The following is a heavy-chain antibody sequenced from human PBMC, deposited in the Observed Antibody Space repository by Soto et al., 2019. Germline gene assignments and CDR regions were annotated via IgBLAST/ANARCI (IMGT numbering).Heavy chain of an antibody. CDR2: ISYDGSNE. V-gene: IGHV3-30*18. D-gene: IGHD1-26*01. Sequence: QVQLVESGGGVVQPGRSLRLSCATSGFIFSSYGMHWVRQVPGKGLEWVALISYDGSNEAYGDSVKGRFIITRDKSKSTLSLQMFSLRAEDTAVYYCAKVVEGGSYSTAVDHWGQGTRVTVSS. CDR1: GFIFSSYG. J-gene: IGHJ4*02. CDR3: AKVVEGGSYSTAVDH.